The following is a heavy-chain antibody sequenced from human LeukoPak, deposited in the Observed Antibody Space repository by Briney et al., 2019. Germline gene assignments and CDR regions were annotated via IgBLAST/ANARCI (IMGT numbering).Heavy chain of an antibody. Sequence: ASVKVSCKASGGTFSSYAISWVRQAPGQGLEWMGWINPNSGGTNYAQKFQGRVTMTTDTSISTAYMELSRLRSDDTAVYYCARRNRGYSYGWGYYYYMDVWGKGTTVTVSS. D-gene: IGHD5-18*01. CDR3: ARRNRGYSYGWGYYYYMDV. CDR2: INPNSGGT. V-gene: IGHV1-2*02. J-gene: IGHJ6*03. CDR1: GGTFSSYA.